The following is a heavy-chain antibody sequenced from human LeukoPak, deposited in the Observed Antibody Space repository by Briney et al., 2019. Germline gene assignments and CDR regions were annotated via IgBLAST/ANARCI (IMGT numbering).Heavy chain of an antibody. D-gene: IGHD3-16*02. CDR3: ARDPEGGPSSTFGGVIAGFP. CDR2: MNPNSGNT. V-gene: IGHV1-8*01. CDR1: GYTFTSYD. Sequence: ASVKVSCKASGYTFTSYDINWVRQATGQGLEWMGWMNPNSGNTGYAQKFQGRVTMTRNTSISTAYMELSSLRSEDTAVYYCARDPEGGPSSTFGGVIAGFPWGQGTLVTVSS. J-gene: IGHJ5*02.